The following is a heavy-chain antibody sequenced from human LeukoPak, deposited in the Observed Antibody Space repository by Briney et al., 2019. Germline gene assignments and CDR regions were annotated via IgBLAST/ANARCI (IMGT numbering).Heavy chain of an antibody. V-gene: IGHV3-21*01. CDR2: ISSSSSYI. Sequence: GGSLRLSCAASRFTFSSYSMNWVRQAPGKGLEWVSSISSSSSYIYYADSVKGRFTISRDNAKNSLYLQMNSLRAEDTAVYYCARGLDSSGSDYWGQGTLVTVSS. CDR1: RFTFSSYS. CDR3: ARGLDSSGSDY. D-gene: IGHD6-19*01. J-gene: IGHJ4*02.